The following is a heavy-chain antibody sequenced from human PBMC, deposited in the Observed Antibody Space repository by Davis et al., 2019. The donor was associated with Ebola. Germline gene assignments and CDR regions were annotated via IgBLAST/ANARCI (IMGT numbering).Heavy chain of an antibody. Sequence: SLKISCAASGFTFDDYAMHWVRQAPGKGLEWVSGTSWNSGSIGYADSVKGRFTISRDNAKNSLYLQMNSLRAEDTALYYCAKDSSSSWSYYYGMDVWGQGTTVTVSS. D-gene: IGHD6-13*01. CDR2: TSWNSGSI. J-gene: IGHJ6*02. V-gene: IGHV3-9*01. CDR3: AKDSSSSWSYYYGMDV. CDR1: GFTFDDYA.